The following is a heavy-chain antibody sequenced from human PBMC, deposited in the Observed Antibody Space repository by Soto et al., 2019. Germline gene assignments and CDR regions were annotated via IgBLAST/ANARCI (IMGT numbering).Heavy chain of an antibody. D-gene: IGHD1-7*01. CDR1: GGSFTSNNW. CDR2: IYRTGST. V-gene: IGHV4-4*02. Sequence: QVQLQESGPGLVKPSGTLSLTCAVSGGSFTSNNWWTWVRQPPGQGLEWIGEIYRTGSTNYNPSLKSRVTISLDKSDKQISLKVTSLTAADTAVYYCASRDPGTSVDYWGQGTLVTVSS. CDR3: ASRDPGTSVDY. J-gene: IGHJ4*02.